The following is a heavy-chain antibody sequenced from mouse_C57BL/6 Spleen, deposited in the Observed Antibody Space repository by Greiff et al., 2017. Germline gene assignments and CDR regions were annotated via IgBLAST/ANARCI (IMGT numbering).Heavy chain of an antibody. CDR3: ARYEGNYAYAMDY. CDR2: IRNKANGYTT. V-gene: IGHV7-3*01. Sequence: EVKLIESGGGLVQPGGSLSLSCAASGFTFTDYYMSWVRQPPGKALEWLGFIRNKANGYTTEYSASVKGRFTISRDNSQSILYLQMNALRAEDSATYYCARYEGNYAYAMDYWGQGTSVTVSS. CDR1: GFTFTDYY. J-gene: IGHJ4*01. D-gene: IGHD2-1*01.